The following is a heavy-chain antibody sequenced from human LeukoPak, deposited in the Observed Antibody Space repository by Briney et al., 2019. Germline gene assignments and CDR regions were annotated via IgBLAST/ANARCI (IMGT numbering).Heavy chain of an antibody. CDR1: GGSISGYY. J-gene: IGHJ4*02. CDR2: VYTSGST. Sequence: SETLSLTCTVSGGSISGYYWSWIRQPAGKGLEWIGRVYTSGSTTYSPSLMRRVTTTVDTSKNQFSLNLRSVTAADTAVYYCARDRCSSTSCPFDYWGQGTLVTVSS. CDR3: ARDRCSSTSCPFDY. D-gene: IGHD2-2*01. V-gene: IGHV4-4*07.